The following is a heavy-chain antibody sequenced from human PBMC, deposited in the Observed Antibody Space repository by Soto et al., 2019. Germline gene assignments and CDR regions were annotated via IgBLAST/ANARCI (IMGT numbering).Heavy chain of an antibody. D-gene: IGHD6-13*01. CDR2: SYPADSDT. Sequence: GASLKICWKGSGYSFPSQWIGWGRQTPGKGLEWMGSSYPADSDTRDSPSFQGQVTISADKSIGTAYLKWSNLKASDTAMYYCARIPHSTTSYYDHSYGMDVWGQGTTVTVSS. J-gene: IGHJ6*02. V-gene: IGHV5-51*01. CDR3: ARIPHSTTSYYDHSYGMDV. CDR1: GYSFPSQW.